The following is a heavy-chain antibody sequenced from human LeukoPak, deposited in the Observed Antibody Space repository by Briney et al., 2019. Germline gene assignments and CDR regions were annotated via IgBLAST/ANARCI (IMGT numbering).Heavy chain of an antibody. CDR1: GGSFSGYY. CDR2: INHSGST. V-gene: IGHV4-34*01. J-gene: IGHJ4*02. D-gene: IGHD3-10*01. Sequence: SETLSLTCAVYGGSFSGYYWSWIRQPPGKGLEWIGEINHSGSTNYNPSLKSRVTISVDTSKNQFSLKLSSVTAADTAVYYCARAGRAYYGSGSFDYWGQGTLVTVSS. CDR3: ARAGRAYYGSGSFDY.